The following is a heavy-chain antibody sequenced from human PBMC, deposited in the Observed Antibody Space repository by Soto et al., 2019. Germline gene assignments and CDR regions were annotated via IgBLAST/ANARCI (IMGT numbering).Heavy chain of an antibody. Sequence: QVQLQESGPGLVKPSQTLSLTCTVSGGSISSGGYYWSWIRQHPGKGLEWIGYIYYSGSTYYNPSLKSRVTISVDTSKNQFSLKLSSVTAADTAVYYCARGSGWYGSDYYYGMDVWGQGTTVTVSS. CDR2: IYYSGST. J-gene: IGHJ6*02. CDR3: ARGSGWYGSDYYYGMDV. CDR1: GGSISSGGYY. V-gene: IGHV4-31*03. D-gene: IGHD6-19*01.